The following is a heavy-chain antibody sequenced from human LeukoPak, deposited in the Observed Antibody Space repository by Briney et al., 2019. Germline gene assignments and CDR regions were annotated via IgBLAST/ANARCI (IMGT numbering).Heavy chain of an antibody. D-gene: IGHD3-10*01. J-gene: IGHJ5*02. V-gene: IGHV1-2*02. Sequence: ASVKVSCKASGYTFTGYYMHWVRHAPGQGLEWMGWINPNSGGTNYAQKFQGRVTMTRDTSISTAYMELSRLRSDDTAVYYCARSGITMVRGVRQNWFDPWGQGTLVTVSS. CDR2: INPNSGGT. CDR1: GYTFTGYY. CDR3: ARSGITMVRGVRQNWFDP.